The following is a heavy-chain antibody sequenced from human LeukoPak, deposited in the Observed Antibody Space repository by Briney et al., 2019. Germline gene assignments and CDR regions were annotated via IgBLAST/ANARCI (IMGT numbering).Heavy chain of an antibody. CDR3: ARNMVRGVITWYDY. Sequence: GGSLRLSCAASGFTLSSHGMHWVRQAPGKGLEWVAVISYDGSNKYYADSVKGRFTISRDNSKNTLYLQMNSLRAEDTAVYYCARNMVRGVITWYDYWGQGTLVTVSS. D-gene: IGHD3-10*01. V-gene: IGHV3-30*03. CDR1: GFTLSSHG. CDR2: ISYDGSNK. J-gene: IGHJ4*02.